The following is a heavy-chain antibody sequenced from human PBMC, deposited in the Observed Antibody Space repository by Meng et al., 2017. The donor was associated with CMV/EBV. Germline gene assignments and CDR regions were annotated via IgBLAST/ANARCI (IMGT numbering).Heavy chain of an antibody. V-gene: IGHV4-39*01. Sequence: GSLRLSCTVSGGSISSSSYYWGWIRQPPGKGLEWIGSIYYSGSTYYNPSLKSRVTISVDTSKNKFSLKLSSVTAADTAVYYCAGGGKIGYCSGGSCYPTGMNWFDPWGQETLVTVSS. D-gene: IGHD2-15*01. CDR3: AGGGKIGYCSGGSCYPTGMNWFDP. CDR2: IYYSGST. J-gene: IGHJ5*02. CDR1: GGSISSSSYY.